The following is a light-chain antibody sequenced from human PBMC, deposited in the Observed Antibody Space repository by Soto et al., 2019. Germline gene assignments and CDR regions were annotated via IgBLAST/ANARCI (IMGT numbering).Light chain of an antibody. Sequence: EIVLTQSPATLSLSPGERATLSCRASQSVSSYLSWYQQNPGQAPRLLIYDASSRATGIPARFSGSGSGTDFTLTISSLEPEDFAVYYCQQRSNSPPFTFGPGTKVDIK. CDR2: DAS. CDR3: QQRSNSPPFT. J-gene: IGKJ3*01. V-gene: IGKV3-11*01. CDR1: QSVSSY.